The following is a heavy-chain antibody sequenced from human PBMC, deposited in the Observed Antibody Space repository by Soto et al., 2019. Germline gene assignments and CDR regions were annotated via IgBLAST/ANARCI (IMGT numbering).Heavy chain of an antibody. D-gene: IGHD3-10*01. CDR1: EFPFSSYT. J-gene: IGHJ4*02. CDR2: ISGGGDST. CDR3: AKAKGGSVNYLFEH. Sequence: GGSLRLSCAASEFPFSSYTMTWVRQAPGKGLEWVSAISGGGDSTSYADSVKGRFTLSRDNSKNTLYLQMSSLRAEDTAIYYCAKAKGGSVNYLFEHWGQGTLVTVSS. V-gene: IGHV3-23*01.